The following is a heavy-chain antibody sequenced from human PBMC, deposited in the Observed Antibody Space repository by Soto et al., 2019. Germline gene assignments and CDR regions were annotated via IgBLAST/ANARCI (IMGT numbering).Heavy chain of an antibody. CDR1: GFTFSDNY. J-gene: IGHJ4*02. CDR2: IGPTGSDM. CDR3: ATTARLCNY. D-gene: IGHD2-2*01. V-gene: IGHV3-11*01. Sequence: QVQLVESGGGLVNPGGSLTLSCAVSGFTFSDNYMSWIRQAPGEGLECLSYIGPTGSDMSYADSVKGRFTISRDNAKNSLYLQMSSLRAEDTAVYYCATTARLCNYWGRGTLVTVSS.